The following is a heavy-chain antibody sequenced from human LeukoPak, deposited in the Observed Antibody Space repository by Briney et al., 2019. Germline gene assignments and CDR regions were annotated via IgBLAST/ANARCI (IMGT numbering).Heavy chain of an antibody. CDR1: GYFISSRNG. CDR2: IYYSGST. CDR3: ARGEVALNWFDP. Sequence: PSETLSLTCAVAGYFISSRNGWGWIRQPPGKGLEWIAYIYYSGSTNYNPSLKSRVTISVDKSKNQFSLKLRSVTAADTAVYYCARGEVALNWFDPWGQGTLVTVSS. V-gene: IGHV4-28*03. D-gene: IGHD2-15*01. J-gene: IGHJ5*02.